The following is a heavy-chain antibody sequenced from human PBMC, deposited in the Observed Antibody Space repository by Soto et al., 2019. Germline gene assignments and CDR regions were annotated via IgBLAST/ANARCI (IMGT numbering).Heavy chain of an antibody. CDR1: GFTVSSNY. Sequence: EVQLVESGGGLVQPGGSLRLSCAASGFTVSSNYMSWVRQAPGKGLEWVAVIYSGGSTYYADPVKGGLTISRENSKNTLYLQMNRLRAEDTAVYYCARVSFWAGTLDHWGQGTLVTVSS. CDR3: ARVSFWAGTLDH. D-gene: IGHD1-7*01. CDR2: IYSGGST. J-gene: IGHJ4*02. V-gene: IGHV3-66*01.